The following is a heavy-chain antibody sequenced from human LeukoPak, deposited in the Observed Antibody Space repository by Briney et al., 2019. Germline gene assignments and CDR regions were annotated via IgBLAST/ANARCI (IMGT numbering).Heavy chain of an antibody. J-gene: IGHJ4*02. CDR3: ARGYSGGLDY. V-gene: IGHV3-48*04. CDR1: GFTFSSYS. CDR2: ISSSSTTI. D-gene: IGHD6-19*01. Sequence: GGSLRLSCAASGFTFSSYSMNWVRQAPGKGLEWVSYISSSSTTIYYADSVKGRFTISRDSARNSLSLQVNSLRAEDTAVYYCARGYSGGLDYWGQGTLVTVSS.